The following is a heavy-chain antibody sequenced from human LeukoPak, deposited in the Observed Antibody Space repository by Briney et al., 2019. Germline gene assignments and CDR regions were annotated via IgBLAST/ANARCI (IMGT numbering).Heavy chain of an antibody. CDR1: GGSISSKSYY. J-gene: IGHJ4*02. CDR2: IYYRGST. Sequence: SETLSLTCTVSGGSISSKSYYWGWIRQPPGKGLEWIGSIYYRGSTYCNPSLKSRVTISVDTSKNQFSLQLTSVTAADTAVYYCARSPTKRVTEDYWGRGTLVTVSS. D-gene: IGHD5-18*01. V-gene: IGHV4-39*07. CDR3: ARSPTKRVTEDY.